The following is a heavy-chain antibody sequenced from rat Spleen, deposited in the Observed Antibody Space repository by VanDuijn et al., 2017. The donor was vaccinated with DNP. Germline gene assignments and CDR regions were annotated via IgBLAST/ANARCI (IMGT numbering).Heavy chain of an antibody. Sequence: EVQLVESGGGLVQPGRSLKLSCAASGFTFRDYYMAWVRQVPTKGLEWVAYITYDGGSTYYEDSVKGRFTISRDNAKSTLYLQMNSRRSEDMATYYCARHVLPLRVWDYWGQGVMVTVSS. V-gene: IGHV5-22*01. CDR2: ITYDGGST. J-gene: IGHJ2*01. CDR3: ARHVLPLRVWDY. CDR1: GFTFRDYY. D-gene: IGHD1-4*01.